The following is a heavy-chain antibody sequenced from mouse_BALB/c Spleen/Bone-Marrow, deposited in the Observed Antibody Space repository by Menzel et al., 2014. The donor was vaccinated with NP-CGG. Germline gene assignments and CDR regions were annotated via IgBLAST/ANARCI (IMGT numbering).Heavy chain of an antibody. CDR3: ARRAGTWFAY. Sequence: EVQRVESGGGLVQPGGSLKLSCAASGFDFSRYWMSWVRQAHGKGLEWIGEIKPDSSTINYTPSLKDKFIISRDNAKNTLYLQMSKVRSEDTALYYCARRAGTWFAYWGQGTLVTVSA. J-gene: IGHJ3*01. D-gene: IGHD4-1*01. V-gene: IGHV4-1*02. CDR1: GFDFSRYW. CDR2: IKPDSSTI.